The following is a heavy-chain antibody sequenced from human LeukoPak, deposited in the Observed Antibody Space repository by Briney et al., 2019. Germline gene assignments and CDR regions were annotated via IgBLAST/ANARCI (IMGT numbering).Heavy chain of an antibody. Sequence: GGSLRLSSAASGFTFGDYAMSWVRQAPGKGLEWVSAISGSGGSPYYADSVKGRFTISRDNSKNTLYLQMNSLRAEDTAVYYCSLWFGGYCFDYWGQGTLVTVSS. J-gene: IGHJ4*02. D-gene: IGHD3-10*01. V-gene: IGHV3-23*01. CDR2: ISGSGGSP. CDR1: GFTFGDYA. CDR3: SLWFGGYCFDY.